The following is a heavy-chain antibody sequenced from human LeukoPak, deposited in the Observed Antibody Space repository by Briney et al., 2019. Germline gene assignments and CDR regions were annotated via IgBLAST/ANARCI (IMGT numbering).Heavy chain of an antibody. CDR1: GFTFSDYY. J-gene: IGHJ4*02. CDR3: ATGGGDYGDYSGY. V-gene: IGHV3-11*01. D-gene: IGHD4-17*01. Sequence: GGSLRLSCAASGFTFSDYYMSWIRLAPGKGLEWLSYITSSGATIYYANSIEGRFTVSRDNSKNSLYVQMNSLRAEDTAVYYCATGGGDYGDYSGYWGQGTLVTVSS. CDR2: ITSSGATI.